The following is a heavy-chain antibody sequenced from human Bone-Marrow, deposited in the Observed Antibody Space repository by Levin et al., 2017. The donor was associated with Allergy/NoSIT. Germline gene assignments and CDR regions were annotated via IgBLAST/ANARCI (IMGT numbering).Heavy chain of an antibody. Sequence: GESLKISCAASGFTVSSNYMSWVRQAPGKGLEWVSVIYSGGSTYYADSVKGRFTISRDNSKNTLYLQMNSLRAEDTAVYYCARCGDYFDYWGQGTLVTVSS. CDR2: IYSGGST. CDR1: GFTVSSNY. CDR3: ARCGDYFDY. J-gene: IGHJ4*02. D-gene: IGHD4-17*01. V-gene: IGHV3-66*01.